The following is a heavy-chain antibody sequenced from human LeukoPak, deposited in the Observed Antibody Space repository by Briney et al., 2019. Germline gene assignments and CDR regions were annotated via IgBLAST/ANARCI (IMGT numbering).Heavy chain of an antibody. V-gene: IGHV1-2*02. Sequence: ASVKVSCKASGYTFTDYYIHWVRQAPGQGLEWMGWINPNSGGTNYAQKFQGRVTMTRDTSISTAYMELSRLRSDDTAVYYCARDSIVVGPGAVVTFDAFHIWGQGTMVTVSS. CDR2: INPNSGGT. D-gene: IGHD2-2*01. CDR1: GYTFTDYY. J-gene: IGHJ3*02. CDR3: ARDSIVVGPGAVVTFDAFHI.